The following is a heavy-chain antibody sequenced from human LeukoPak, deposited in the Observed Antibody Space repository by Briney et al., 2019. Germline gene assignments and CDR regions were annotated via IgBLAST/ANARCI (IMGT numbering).Heavy chain of an antibody. CDR3: ARNVYYYDSSGYYPYYFDY. Sequence: GGSLRLSCAASGFTFSSYAMHWVRQAPGKGLEWGAVISYDGSKKYYADSVKGRFTISRDNSKNTLYLQMNSLRAEDTAVYYCARNVYYYDSSGYYPYYFDYWGQGTLVTVSS. CDR2: ISYDGSKK. D-gene: IGHD3-22*01. J-gene: IGHJ4*02. CDR1: GFTFSSYA. V-gene: IGHV3-30-3*01.